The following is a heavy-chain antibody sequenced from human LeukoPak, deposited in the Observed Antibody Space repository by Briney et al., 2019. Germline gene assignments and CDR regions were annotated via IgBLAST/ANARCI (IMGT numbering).Heavy chain of an antibody. Sequence: GGSLRLSCAASGFTFSSYWMHWVRQAPGKGLVWVSRINSDGSSTSYADSVKGRFTISRDNAKNTLYLQMNSLRAEDTAVYYCARRRRETYYYDSSGYYYTHYYYYGMDVWGQGTMVTVSS. J-gene: IGHJ6*02. D-gene: IGHD3-22*01. CDR3: ARRRRETYYYDSSGYYYTHYYYYGMDV. CDR2: INSDGSST. CDR1: GFTFSSYW. V-gene: IGHV3-74*01.